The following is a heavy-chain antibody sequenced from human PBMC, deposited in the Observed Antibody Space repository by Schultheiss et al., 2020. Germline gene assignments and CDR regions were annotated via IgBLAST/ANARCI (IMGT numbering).Heavy chain of an antibody. J-gene: IGHJ4*02. Sequence: GGSLRLSCAASGFTFSNFAMSWVRQAPGKGLEWVSGISGSGGSTYYADSVKGRFTISRDNSKNTLYLQMNSLRAEDTALYYCAKDHWCRYSSSWYYFDYWGQGTLVTVSS. CDR2: ISGSGGST. V-gene: IGHV3-23*01. CDR3: AKDHWCRYSSSWYYFDY. CDR1: GFTFSNFA. D-gene: IGHD6-13*01.